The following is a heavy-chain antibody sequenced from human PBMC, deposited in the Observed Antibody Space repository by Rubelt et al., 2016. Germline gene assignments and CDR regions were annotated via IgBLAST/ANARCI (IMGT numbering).Heavy chain of an antibody. CDR3: ARDRPYSSSSGDYYYYGMDV. Sequence: GFTFSNYGIHWVRQSPVKGLEWVAVIWYDGSNKYYADSVKGRFTISRDNSKSTVYLQMNSLGAEDTAVYYCARDRPYSSSSGDYYYYGMDVWGQGTTVTVSS. CDR2: IWYDGSNK. J-gene: IGHJ6*02. V-gene: IGHV3-33*01. D-gene: IGHD6-6*01. CDR1: GFTFSNYG.